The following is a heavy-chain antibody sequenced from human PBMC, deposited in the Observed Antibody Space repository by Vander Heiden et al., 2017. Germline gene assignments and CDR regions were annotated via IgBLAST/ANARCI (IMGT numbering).Heavy chain of an antibody. V-gene: IGHV1-8*01. J-gene: IGHJ4*02. CDR1: GYTFTSYD. Sequence: QVQLVQSGAEVKKPGASVKVSCKASGYTFTSYDINWVRQATGQGLEWMGWMNPNSGNTGYAQKFQGRVTMTRNTSISTAYMELSSLRSEDTAVYYCAAGLYDSSGYYYQGTYYFDYWGQGTLVTVSS. D-gene: IGHD3-22*01. CDR2: MNPNSGNT. CDR3: AAGLYDSSGYYYQGTYYFDY.